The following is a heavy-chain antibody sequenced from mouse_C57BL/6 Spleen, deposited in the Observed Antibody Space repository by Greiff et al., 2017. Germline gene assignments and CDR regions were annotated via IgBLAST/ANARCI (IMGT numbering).Heavy chain of an antibody. CDR1: GYTFTDYY. J-gene: IGHJ2*01. CDR3: ASKYVFDY. Sequence: VQLQQSGPELVKPGASVKISCKASGYTFTDYYMNWVKQSHGKSLEWIGDINPNNGGTSYNQKFKGKATLTVDKSSSTAYMELRSLTSEDSAVYYCASKYVFDYWGQGTTLTVSA. D-gene: IGHD2-10*02. CDR2: INPNNGGT. V-gene: IGHV1-26*01.